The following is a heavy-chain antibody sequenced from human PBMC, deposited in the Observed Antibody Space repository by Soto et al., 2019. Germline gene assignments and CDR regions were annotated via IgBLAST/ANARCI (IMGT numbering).Heavy chain of an antibody. J-gene: IGHJ3*02. D-gene: IGHD1-7*01. V-gene: IGHV1-2*02. CDR3: ARDHREGTDIGDI. CDR2: INPNSGGT. CDR1: GYTFTGYY. Sequence: ASVKVSCKASGYTFTGYYMHWVRQAPGQGLEWMGWINPNSGGTNYVQKFQGRVTMTRDTSISTAYMELSRLRSDDTAVYYCARDHREGTDIGDIWGQGTMVTVSS.